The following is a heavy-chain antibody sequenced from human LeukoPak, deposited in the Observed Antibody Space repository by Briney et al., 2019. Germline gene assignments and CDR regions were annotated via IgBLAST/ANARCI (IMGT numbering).Heavy chain of an antibody. J-gene: IGHJ6*02. CDR1: GDSVSSNSAA. CDR2: TYYRSKWYN. D-gene: IGHD2-15*01. Sequence: SQTLSLTCAISGDSVSSNSAAWSWIRQSPSRGLEWLGRTYYRSKWYNDYAVSVKSRITINPDTSKNQFSLQLNSVTAADTAVYYCARGHRGYCSGGSCYSRYYYYGMDVWGQGTTVTVSS. CDR3: ARGHRGYCSGGSCYSRYYYYGMDV. V-gene: IGHV6-1*01.